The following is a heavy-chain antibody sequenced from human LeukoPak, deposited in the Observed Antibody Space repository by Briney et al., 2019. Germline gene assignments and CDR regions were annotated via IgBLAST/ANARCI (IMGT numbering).Heavy chain of an antibody. CDR3: ARGDSSGYYYFDY. J-gene: IGHJ4*02. D-gene: IGHD3-22*01. CDR1: GGTFSSYA. Sequence: ASVKVSCKASGGTFSSYAISWVRQAHGQGLEWMGGMIPIFGTANYAQKFQGRVTITADESTSTAYMELSSLRSEDTAVYYCARGDSSGYYYFDYWGQGTLVTVSS. V-gene: IGHV1-69*13. CDR2: MIPIFGTA.